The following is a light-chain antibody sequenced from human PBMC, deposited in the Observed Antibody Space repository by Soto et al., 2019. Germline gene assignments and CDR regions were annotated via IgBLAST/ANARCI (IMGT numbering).Light chain of an antibody. CDR2: NNN. CDR1: SSDIGSNT. J-gene: IGLJ2*01. CDR3: AAWDDRLKGVV. V-gene: IGLV1-44*01. Sequence: QSVLTQPPSASGTPGKRVTISCSGGSSDIGSNTVNWYQQLPGTAPKLLIYNNNQRPSGVPDRFSGSKSGTSASLAISGLQSEDEADYYCAAWDDRLKGVVFGGGTKLTVL.